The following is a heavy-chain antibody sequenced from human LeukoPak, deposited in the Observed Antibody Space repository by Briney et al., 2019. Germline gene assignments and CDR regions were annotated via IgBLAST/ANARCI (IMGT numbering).Heavy chain of an antibody. Sequence: ASVKVSCKASGGTFSSYAISWVRQAPGQGLEWMGGIISIFGTANYAQKFQGRVTITADESTSTAYMELSSLRSEDTAVYYCASSLIQLWLYYYYGMDVWGQGTTVTVSS. CDR1: GGTFSSYA. J-gene: IGHJ6*02. CDR3: ASSLIQLWLYYYYGMDV. V-gene: IGHV1-69*13. CDR2: IISIFGTA. D-gene: IGHD5-18*01.